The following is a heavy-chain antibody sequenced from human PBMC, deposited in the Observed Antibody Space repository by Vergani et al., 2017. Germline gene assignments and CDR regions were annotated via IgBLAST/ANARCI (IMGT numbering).Heavy chain of an antibody. V-gene: IGHV2-26*02. J-gene: IGHJ4*02. Sequence: QESGPGVVKPSQTLSLTCAVSGGSISSGDHCWTWIRQRPGKGLEWLAHIFSNDEKSYSTSLKSRLTISKDTSKSQVVLTMTNMDPVDTATYYCARKGSGYCSGGSCYYFDYWGQGTLVTVSS. CDR1: GGSISSGDHC. CDR2: IFSNDEK. CDR3: ARKGSGYCSGGSCYYFDY. D-gene: IGHD2-15*01.